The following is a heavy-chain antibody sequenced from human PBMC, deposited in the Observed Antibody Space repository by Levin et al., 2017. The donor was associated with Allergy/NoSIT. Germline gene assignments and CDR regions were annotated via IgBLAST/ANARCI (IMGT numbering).Heavy chain of an antibody. D-gene: IGHD6-13*01. Sequence: SQTLSLTCTVSGGSISSYYWSWIRQPPGKGLEWIGYIYYSGSTNYNPSLKSRVTISVDTSKNQFSLKLSSVTAADTAVYYCARAFRSSWEQKFFDYWGQGTLVTVSS. V-gene: IGHV4-59*01. CDR2: IYYSGST. J-gene: IGHJ4*02. CDR1: GGSISSYY. CDR3: ARAFRSSWEQKFFDY.